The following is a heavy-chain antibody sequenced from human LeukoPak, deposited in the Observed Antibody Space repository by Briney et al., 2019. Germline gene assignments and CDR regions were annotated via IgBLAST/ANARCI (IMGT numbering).Heavy chain of an antibody. Sequence: GGSLRLSCAASGFTFSSYAMHWVRQAPGKGLEWVAVISYDGSNKYYADSVKGRFTISRDNSKNTLYLQMNSLRAEDTAVYYCARPTGDMTTVTKDAFDIWGQGTMVTVSS. CDR1: GFTFSSYA. D-gene: IGHD4-17*01. V-gene: IGHV3-30-3*01. CDR2: ISYDGSNK. J-gene: IGHJ3*02. CDR3: ARPTGDMTTVTKDAFDI.